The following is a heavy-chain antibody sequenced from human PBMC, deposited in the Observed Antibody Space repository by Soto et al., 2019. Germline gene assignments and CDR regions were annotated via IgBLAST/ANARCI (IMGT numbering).Heavy chain of an antibody. J-gene: IGHJ3*02. CDR2: INPATGAA. CDR3: ARGGGVGVAGSAAFDM. Sequence: QLHLVQSGAVVKKPGASVTVSCSASGYPVTAYYMHWVRQAPGRGLEWMGGINPATGAAKYTQTCQGRVTMTRDASTSAVFMELSGLTSEATAVFYGARGGGVGVAGSAAFDMWGQGTVVTVSS. D-gene: IGHD3-3*01. CDR1: GYPVTAYY. V-gene: IGHV1-2*02.